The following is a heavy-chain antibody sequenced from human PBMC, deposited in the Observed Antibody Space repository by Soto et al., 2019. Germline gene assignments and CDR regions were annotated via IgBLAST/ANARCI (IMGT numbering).Heavy chain of an antibody. Sequence: SETLSLTCAVSGFSISSGYYWGWIRQPPGQGLEWIGGIYHSGSAYHNPSLKSRVTISVDTSKNQFSLKLTSVTAADTAVYYCARGGKAAAGSYNWFDPWGQGTLVTVSS. J-gene: IGHJ5*02. CDR3: ARGGKAAAGSYNWFDP. CDR2: IYHSGSA. D-gene: IGHD6-13*01. V-gene: IGHV4-38-2*01. CDR1: GFSISSGYY.